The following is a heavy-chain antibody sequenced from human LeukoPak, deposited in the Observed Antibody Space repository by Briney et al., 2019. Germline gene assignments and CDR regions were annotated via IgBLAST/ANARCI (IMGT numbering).Heavy chain of an antibody. CDR3: ARVPPSGYGTFDY. Sequence: GGSLRLSCAAPGFTFSSFWMHWVRQAPGKGLVWVSRINSDGSRPGYAGSVKGRFTISRDNAKNTLYLQLNSLRAEDTAVYYCARVPPSGYGTFDYWGQGTLVTVSS. J-gene: IGHJ4*02. V-gene: IGHV3-74*01. CDR2: INSDGSRP. D-gene: IGHD5-12*01. CDR1: GFTFSSFW.